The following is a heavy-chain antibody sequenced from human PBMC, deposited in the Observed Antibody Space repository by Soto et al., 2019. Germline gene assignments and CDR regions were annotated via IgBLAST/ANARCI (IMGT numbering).Heavy chain of an antibody. CDR3: ARGDYYGSGSWNYYYYGMDV. Sequence: ASVKVSCKASGYTFTSYGISWVRQAPGQGLEWMGWISAYNGNTNYAQKLQGRVTMTTDTSTSTAYMELRSLRSDDTAVYYCARGDYYGSGSWNYYYYGMDVWGQGTTVTVSS. V-gene: IGHV1-18*01. J-gene: IGHJ6*02. CDR1: GYTFTSYG. CDR2: ISAYNGNT. D-gene: IGHD3-10*01.